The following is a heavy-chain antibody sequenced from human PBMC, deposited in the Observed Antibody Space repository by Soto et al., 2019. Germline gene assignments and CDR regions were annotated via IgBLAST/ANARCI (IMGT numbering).Heavy chain of an antibody. V-gene: IGHV3-23*01. Sequence: EVQLLESGGGLVQPGGSLRLSCAASGFTFGSYAMNWLRQAPGRGLECVSFISGSGRTTYYADSVKGRFTVSRDNSKNTLSLQLNTLRSKDTPLYDCAEFKRPSYSDYTMHGWGKGTTVNVSS. CDR2: ISGSGRTT. CDR1: GFTFGSYA. CDR3: AEFKRPSYSDYTMHG. J-gene: IGHJ6*03.